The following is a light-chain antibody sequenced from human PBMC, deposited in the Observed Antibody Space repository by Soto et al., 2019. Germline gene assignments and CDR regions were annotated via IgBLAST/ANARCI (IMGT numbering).Light chain of an antibody. CDR2: EVY. J-gene: IGLJ1*01. V-gene: IGLV2-14*03. Sequence: HSVLTQPASLSVSPGQSIAISCTGSSSDVGGYNYVSWYQQHPGKAPKLIIYEVYNRPSGVSDRFSGSKSGKTASPTISGLQAEDEADYYCSSYTSSSTRVFGTGTKVTVL. CDR3: SSYTSSSTRV. CDR1: SSDVGGYNY.